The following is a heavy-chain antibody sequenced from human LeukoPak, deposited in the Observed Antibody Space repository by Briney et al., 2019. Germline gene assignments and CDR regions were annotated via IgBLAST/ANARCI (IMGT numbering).Heavy chain of an antibody. V-gene: IGHV3-21*01. D-gene: IGHD6-13*01. Sequence: GGSLRLSCAASGFTFSSYSMNWVRQAPGKGLEWVSSISSSSSYIYYADSVKGRFTISRDNAKNSLYLQMNSLRAEDTAVYYCARDPSGYSSSWYNYYYGMDVWGQGTTVTVSS. CDR1: GFTFSSYS. J-gene: IGHJ6*02. CDR2: ISSSSSYI. CDR3: ARDPSGYSSSWYNYYYGMDV.